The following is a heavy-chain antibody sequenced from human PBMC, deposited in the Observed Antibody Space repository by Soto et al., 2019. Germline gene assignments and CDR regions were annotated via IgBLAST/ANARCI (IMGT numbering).Heavy chain of an antibody. CDR1: GFTFSSYG. D-gene: IGHD3-10*01. V-gene: IGHV3-30*18. CDR2: ISYDGSNK. J-gene: IGHJ6*02. Sequence: GGSLRLSCAASGFTFSSYGMHWVRQAPGKGLEWVAVISYDGSNKYYADSVKGRFTISRDNSKNTLYLQMNSLRAEDTAVYYCAKGFGELLPTYGMDVWGQGTTVTVSS. CDR3: AKGFGELLPTYGMDV.